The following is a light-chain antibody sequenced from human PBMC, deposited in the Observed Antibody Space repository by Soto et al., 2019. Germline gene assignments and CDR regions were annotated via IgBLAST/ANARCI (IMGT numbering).Light chain of an antibody. CDR2: WAS. J-gene: IGKJ4*01. V-gene: IGKV4-1*01. Sequence: DIVMTQSADSLVVSLGERATIKCKSSQSLLYNPNNKNYLAWYQQQPGQPPRLLIHWASTRESGVPDRFSGSGSGTDFTLTISGLQAEDVAVYYCQKYYGTPFTFGGGTKVEIK. CDR3: QKYYGTPFT. CDR1: QSLLYNPNNKNY.